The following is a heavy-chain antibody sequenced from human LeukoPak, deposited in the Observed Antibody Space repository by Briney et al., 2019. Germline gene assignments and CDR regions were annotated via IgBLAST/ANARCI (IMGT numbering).Heavy chain of an antibody. J-gene: IGHJ2*01. D-gene: IGHD2-15*01. CDR1: GGSISSYY. Sequence: SETLPLTCTVSGGSISSYYWSWIRQPPGKGLEWIGYIYYSGSTNYNPSLKSRVTISVDTSKNQFSLRLSSVTAADTAVYYCARSTIAVGRYWYFDLWGRGTLFTVSS. V-gene: IGHV4-59*01. CDR2: IYYSGST. CDR3: ARSTIAVGRYWYFDL.